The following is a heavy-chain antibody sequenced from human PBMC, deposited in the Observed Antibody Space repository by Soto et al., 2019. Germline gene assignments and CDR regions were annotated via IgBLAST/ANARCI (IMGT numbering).Heavy chain of an antibody. D-gene: IGHD2-15*01. J-gene: IGHJ4*02. Sequence: SGPTLVNPTQTLTLTCTFSGFSLSTSGMRVSWIRPPPGKALEWLARIDWDDDKFYNTSLKTRLTISKDSSKNQVVLTMTNMDPVDTATYYCARMFHCSGGTCPFDYWGQGALVTVSS. CDR3: ARMFHCSGGTCPFDY. CDR2: IDWDDDK. CDR1: GFSLSTSGMR. V-gene: IGHV2-70*04.